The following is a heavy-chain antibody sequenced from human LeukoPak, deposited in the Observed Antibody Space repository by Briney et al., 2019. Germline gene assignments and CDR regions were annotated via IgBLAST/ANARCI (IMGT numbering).Heavy chain of an antibody. CDR2: INSDGSSS. CDR1: GFIFSNSW. D-gene: IGHD5-18*01. V-gene: IGHV3-74*01. Sequence: PGGSLRLSCAASGFIFSNSWMHWVRQAPGKRLVWVSRINSDGSSSNYAEAVKGRFTISRDNAKNTLYLQMNSLRAEDTAVYFCARGVDNSYGYVFWGQGTLVTVSS. J-gene: IGHJ4*02. CDR3: ARGVDNSYGYVF.